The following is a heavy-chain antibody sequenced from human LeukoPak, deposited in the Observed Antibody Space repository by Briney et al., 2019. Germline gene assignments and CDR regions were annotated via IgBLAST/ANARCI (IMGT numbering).Heavy chain of an antibody. CDR1: GGSISGYY. D-gene: IGHD1-26*01. Sequence: SETLSLACTVSGGSISGYYWSWIRQPPGKGLEWIGYIFYSGSTNYNPSLKSRVTISVDTSKNQFSLKLSSVTAADTAVYYCARGEWDLLFDYWGQGTLVTVSA. V-gene: IGHV4-59*01. CDR2: IFYSGST. CDR3: ARGEWDLLFDY. J-gene: IGHJ4*02.